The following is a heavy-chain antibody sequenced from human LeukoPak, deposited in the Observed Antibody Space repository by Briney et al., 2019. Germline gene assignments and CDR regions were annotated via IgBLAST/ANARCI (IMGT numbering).Heavy chain of an antibody. CDR2: LSGSGGNT. J-gene: IGHJ4*02. V-gene: IGHV3-23*01. D-gene: IGHD6-13*01. Sequence: GGSLRLSCAASVFIFSSYAMSWVRQAPGKGLEWVSALSGSGGNTYYADSVKGRSTISRDNSKNTLYLQMDGLRAEDTAIYYCAPDLRGSAWSLDDWGQGTLVTVSS. CDR1: VFIFSSYA. CDR3: APDLRGSAWSLDD.